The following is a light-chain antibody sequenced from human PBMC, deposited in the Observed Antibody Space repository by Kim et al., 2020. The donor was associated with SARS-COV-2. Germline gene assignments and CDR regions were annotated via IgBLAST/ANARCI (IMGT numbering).Light chain of an antibody. Sequence: GPSVQPACTLSGGHNSSAIAWYRARPERGPHFLLKVNRDGSHYKGDGIPDRFSGSSSESERYLTISTLQSDDEADYYCQTWGTPVVFGGGTQLTVL. J-gene: IGLJ2*01. CDR1: GGHNSSA. CDR3: QTWGTPVV. V-gene: IGLV4-69*01. CDR2: VNRDGSH.